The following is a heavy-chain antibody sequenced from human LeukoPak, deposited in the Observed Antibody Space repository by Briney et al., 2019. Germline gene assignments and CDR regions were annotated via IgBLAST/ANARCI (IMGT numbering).Heavy chain of an antibody. D-gene: IGHD3-22*01. Sequence: GGSLRLSCAASGFTVSSNYMGWVRQAPGKGLEWVSVIYSGGSTYYADSVKGRFTISRDNSKNTLYLQMNSLRAEGTAVYYCARARLYYYDSSGYQYYFDYWGQGTLVTVSS. CDR1: GFTVSSNY. CDR2: IYSGGST. V-gene: IGHV3-53*01. CDR3: ARARLYYYDSSGYQYYFDY. J-gene: IGHJ4*02.